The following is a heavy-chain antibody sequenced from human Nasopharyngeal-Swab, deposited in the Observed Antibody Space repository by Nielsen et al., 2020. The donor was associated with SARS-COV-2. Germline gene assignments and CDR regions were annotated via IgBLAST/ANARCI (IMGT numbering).Heavy chain of an antibody. CDR2: IRTTSSYI. V-gene: IGHV3-21*01. Sequence: GESLKISCAASGFTFSSYSMNWVRQAPGKGLEWVSSIRTTSSYIYYADSVKGRFTISRDNAKNSLYLQMNSLRAEDTAVYYCARDLHSSGYYYVPGHAFDIWGQGTMVTVSS. CDR1: GFTFSSYS. CDR3: ARDLHSSGYYYVPGHAFDI. J-gene: IGHJ3*02. D-gene: IGHD3-22*01.